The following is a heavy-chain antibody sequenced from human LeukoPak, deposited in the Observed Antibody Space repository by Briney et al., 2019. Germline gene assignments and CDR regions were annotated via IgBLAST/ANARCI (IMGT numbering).Heavy chain of an antibody. J-gene: IGHJ6*02. V-gene: IGHV3-11*06. D-gene: IGHD3-3*02. CDR1: GFTLSDYY. CDR3: ARSLSHPLSNYYYYGMDV. CDR2: ISSSSSYT. Sequence: PGGSLRLSCAASGFTLSDYYMSWIRQAPGKGLEWVSYISSSSSYTNYADSVKGRFTISRDNAKNSLYLQMNSLRAEDTAVYYCARSLSHPLSNYYYYGMDVWGQGTTVTVSS.